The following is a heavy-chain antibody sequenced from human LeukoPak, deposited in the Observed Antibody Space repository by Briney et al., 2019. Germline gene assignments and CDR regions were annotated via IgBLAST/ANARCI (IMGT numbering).Heavy chain of an antibody. J-gene: IGHJ4*02. CDR3: AKDWSDSSGFPDY. V-gene: IGHV3-43D*03. CDR1: GFTFDDYA. CDR2: ISWDGGST. Sequence: GGSLRLFCAASGFTFDDYAMHWVRQAPGKGLEWVSLISWDGGSTYYADSVKGRFTISRDNSKNSLYLQMNSLRAEDTALYYCAKDWSDSSGFPDYWGQGTLVTVSS. D-gene: IGHD3-22*01.